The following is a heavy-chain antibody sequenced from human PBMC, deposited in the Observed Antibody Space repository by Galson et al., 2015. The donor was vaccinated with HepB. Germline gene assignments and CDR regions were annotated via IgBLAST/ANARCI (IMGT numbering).Heavy chain of an antibody. Sequence: QSGAEVKKPGESLKISCKGSGYSSTSYWIGWVRQMPGKGLEWMGIIYPGDSDTRYSPSFQGQVTISADKSISTAYLQWSSLKASDTAMYYCARSVAARSHYYYYGMDVWGQGTTVTVSS. D-gene: IGHD6-6*01. J-gene: IGHJ6*02. CDR2: IYPGDSDT. CDR1: GYSSTSYW. CDR3: ARSVAARSHYYYYGMDV. V-gene: IGHV5-51*03.